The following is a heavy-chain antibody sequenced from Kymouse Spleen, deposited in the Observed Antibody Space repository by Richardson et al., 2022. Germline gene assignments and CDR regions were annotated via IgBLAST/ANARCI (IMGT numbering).Heavy chain of an antibody. CDR3: TTGTTTAFDI. CDR1: GFTFSGSA. CDR2: IRSKANSYAT. Sequence: EVQLVESGGGLVQPGGSLKLSCAASGFTFSGSAMHWVRQASGKGLEWVGRIRSKANSYATAYAASVKGRFTISRDDSKNTAYLQMNSLKTEDTAVYYCTTGTTTAFDIWGQGTMVTVSS. J-gene: IGHJ3*02. D-gene: IGHD1-7*01. V-gene: IGHV3-73*02.